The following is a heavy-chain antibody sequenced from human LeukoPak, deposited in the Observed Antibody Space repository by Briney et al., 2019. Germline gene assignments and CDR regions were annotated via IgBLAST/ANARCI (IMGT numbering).Heavy chain of an antibody. D-gene: IGHD4-11*01. Sequence: QSGGSLRLSCAASGFPFSSYAMSWVRQAPGRGLEWVSGIRGDGGSTYYADSVKGRFTISRDNAKNSLYLQMNSLRAEDTAVYYCARIGYSLPRDYYYYMDVWGKGTTVTVSS. CDR3: ARIGYSLPRDYYYYMDV. V-gene: IGHV3-23*01. CDR1: GFPFSSYA. J-gene: IGHJ6*03. CDR2: IRGDGGST.